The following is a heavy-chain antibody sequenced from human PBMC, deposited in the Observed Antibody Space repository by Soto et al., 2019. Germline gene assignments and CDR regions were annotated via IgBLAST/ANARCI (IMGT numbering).Heavy chain of an antibody. J-gene: IGHJ4*02. CDR3: ARDADVDTAIFDY. V-gene: IGHV3-33*01. Sequence: GGSLRLSCAASGFTFSSYGMHWVRQAPGKGLEWVAVIWYDGSNKYYADSVKGRFTISRDNSKNTLYLQMNSLRAEDTAVYYCARDADVDTAIFDYWGQGTLVTVSS. CDR1: GFTFSSYG. D-gene: IGHD5-18*01. CDR2: IWYDGSNK.